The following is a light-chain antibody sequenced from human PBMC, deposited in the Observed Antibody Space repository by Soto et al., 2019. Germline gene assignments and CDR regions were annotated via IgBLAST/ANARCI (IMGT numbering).Light chain of an antibody. CDR1: QRIAYPC. Sequence: ETVLTQSPGTLALSPGERVTLPCRASQRIAYPCYAWYQQKPAHAPSRLIYAAATRATGITDRFSSSGSGTDFTFTISRLEPRDYSVDYCQQQGSTPCTFGQGTKVDIK. CDR2: AAA. CDR3: QQQGSTPCT. V-gene: IGKV3-20*01. J-gene: IGKJ1*01.